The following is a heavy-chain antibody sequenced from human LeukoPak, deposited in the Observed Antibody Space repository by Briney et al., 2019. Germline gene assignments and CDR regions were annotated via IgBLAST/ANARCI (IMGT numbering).Heavy chain of an antibody. Sequence: SETLSLTCTVYGGSISSSSYYWSWIRQPPGKGLEWIGSIYYSGSTYYNPSLKSRVTISVDTSKNQFSLKLSSVTAADTAVYYCARQNYDILTGYPDAFDIWGQGTMVTVSS. CDR1: GGSISSSSYY. J-gene: IGHJ3*02. CDR3: ARQNYDILTGYPDAFDI. V-gene: IGHV4-39*01. D-gene: IGHD3-9*01. CDR2: IYYSGST.